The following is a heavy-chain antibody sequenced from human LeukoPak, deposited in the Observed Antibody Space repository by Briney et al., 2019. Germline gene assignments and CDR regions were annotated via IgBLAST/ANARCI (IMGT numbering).Heavy chain of an antibody. D-gene: IGHD1-26*01. V-gene: IGHV4-59*01. Sequence: PSETLSLTCTVSGGSMSSYYWSWIRQPPGKGLEWIGYIYYSGSTNYNPSLKSRVTISVDTSKNQFSLKLSSVTAADTAVYYCASNVNSGSYYWYFDLWGRGTLVTVSS. CDR1: GGSMSSYY. J-gene: IGHJ2*01. CDR2: IYYSGST. CDR3: ASNVNSGSYYWYFDL.